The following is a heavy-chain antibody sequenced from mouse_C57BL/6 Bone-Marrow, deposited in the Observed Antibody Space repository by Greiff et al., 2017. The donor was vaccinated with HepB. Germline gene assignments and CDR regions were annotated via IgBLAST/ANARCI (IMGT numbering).Heavy chain of an antibody. CDR2: IDPSDSYI. V-gene: IGHV1-50*01. D-gene: IGHD3-1*01. J-gene: IGHJ3*01. CDR1: GYTFTSYW. Sequence: QVQLQQPGAEFVKPGASVKLSCKASGYTFTSYWMQWVKQRPGQGLEWIGEIDPSDSYINYNQKFKGKANLTVDTSSSTAYMQLSSLTSEDSAVYYWARRASLLSWFAYWGQGTLVTVSA. CDR3: ARRASLLSWFAY.